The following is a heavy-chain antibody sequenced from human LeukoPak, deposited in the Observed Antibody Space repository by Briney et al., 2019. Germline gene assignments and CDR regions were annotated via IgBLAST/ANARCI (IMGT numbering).Heavy chain of an antibody. CDR1: GFTFSSYG. J-gene: IGHJ3*02. CDR3: AKVILGYCSGGSCYHDAFDI. V-gene: IGHV3-30*18. D-gene: IGHD2-15*01. CDR2: ISYDGSNK. Sequence: GGSLRLSCAASGFTFSSYGMHWVRQAPGEGLEWVAVISYDGSNKYYADSVKGRFTISRDNSKNTLYLQMNSLRAEDTAVYYCAKVILGYCSGGSCYHDAFDIWGQGTMVTVSS.